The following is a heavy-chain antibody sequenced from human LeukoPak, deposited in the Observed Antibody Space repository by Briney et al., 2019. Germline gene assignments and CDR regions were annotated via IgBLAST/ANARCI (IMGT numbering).Heavy chain of an antibody. CDR3: ARDPPSRYYYGSRSYDEFDY. CDR2: ISSSSSYI. D-gene: IGHD3-10*01. CDR1: GFTLSSYS. J-gene: IGHJ4*02. V-gene: IGHV3-21*01. Sequence: GGSLRLSCAASGFTLSSYSMNWVRQAPGKGLEWVSSISSSSSYIYYADSVKGRLTISRDNAKNSLYLQMNSLRAEDTAVYYCARDPPSRYYYGSRSYDEFDYWGQGTLVTVSS.